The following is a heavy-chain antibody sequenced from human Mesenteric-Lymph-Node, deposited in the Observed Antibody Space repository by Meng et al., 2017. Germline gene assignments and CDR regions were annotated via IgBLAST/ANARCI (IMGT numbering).Heavy chain of an antibody. Sequence: SETLSLTCSVSGGAISGYYWSWIRQPPGKGLEWIGYIFYSGSTNYNPSLKSRVSISVDPSKNQFSLKVRSETAADTAVYYCARASYDSSGYLRLSDAFDIWGQGTMVTVSS. D-gene: IGHD3-22*01. V-gene: IGHV4-59*01. CDR3: ARASYDSSGYLRLSDAFDI. CDR1: GGAISGYY. CDR2: IFYSGST. J-gene: IGHJ3*02.